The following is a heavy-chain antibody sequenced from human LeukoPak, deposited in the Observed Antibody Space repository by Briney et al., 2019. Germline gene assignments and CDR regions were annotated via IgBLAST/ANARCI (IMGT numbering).Heavy chain of an antibody. CDR3: ARDRAGTHTHFDY. V-gene: IGHV3-48*01. CDR1: GFTFMTYS. CDR2: ISSSSGTI. J-gene: IGHJ4*02. Sequence: GGSLRLSCTASGFTFMTYSMNWFRQTPGKGLVWISYISSSSGTIYYADSVKGRFTISRDNAKNSLYLQMNSLRAEDTAVYYCARDRAGTHTHFDYWGQGTLVTVSS. D-gene: IGHD6-13*01.